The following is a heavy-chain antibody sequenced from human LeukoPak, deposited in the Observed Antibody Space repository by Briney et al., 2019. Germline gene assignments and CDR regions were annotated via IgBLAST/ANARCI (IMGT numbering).Heavy chain of an antibody. CDR3: VKGLDYSSSQMDS. CDR2: INTNGANT. Sequence: GRSLRPSCAASGFTFSSYAMHWVRQAPGKGLEYVSSINTNGANTYYADSVKGRFTISRDNSRNTVYVQMNSLTPEDTAVYYCVKGLDYSSSQMDSWGQGTLVTVSS. CDR1: GFTFSSYA. V-gene: IGHV3-64*05. D-gene: IGHD6-6*01. J-gene: IGHJ4*02.